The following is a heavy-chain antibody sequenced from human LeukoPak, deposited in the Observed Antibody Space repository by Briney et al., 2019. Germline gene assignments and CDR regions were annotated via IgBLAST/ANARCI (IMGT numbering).Heavy chain of an antibody. J-gene: IGHJ3*02. D-gene: IGHD5-12*01. CDR1: GFTVSSNY. CDR2: IYSGGST. Sequence: GGSLRLSCAASGFTVSSNYMSWVRQAPGKGLEWVSVIYSGGSTYYADSVKGRFTISRDNSKNTLYLQMNSLRAEDTAVYYCARDRNGRSSHSGYDWGGDAFDIWGQGTMVTVSS. V-gene: IGHV3-66*01. CDR3: ARDRNGRSSHSGYDWGGDAFDI.